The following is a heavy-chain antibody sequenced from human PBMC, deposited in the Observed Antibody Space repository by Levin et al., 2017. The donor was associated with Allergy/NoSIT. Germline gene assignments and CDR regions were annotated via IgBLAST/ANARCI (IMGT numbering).Heavy chain of an antibody. CDR1: GGSISSYY. J-gene: IGHJ3*02. CDR3: ATIEYAFDI. V-gene: IGHV4-59*08. Sequence: SETLSLTCTVSGGSISSYYWSWIRQPPGKGLEWIGYIYYSGITNYNPSLKSRVTISVDTSKNQFSLKLSSVTAADTAVYYCATIEYAFDIWGQGTMVTVSS. D-gene: IGHD2/OR15-2a*01. CDR2: IYYSGIT.